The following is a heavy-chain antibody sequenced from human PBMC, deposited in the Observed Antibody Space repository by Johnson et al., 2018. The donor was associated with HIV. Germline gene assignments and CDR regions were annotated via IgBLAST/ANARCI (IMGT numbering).Heavy chain of an antibody. Sequence: QMLLVESGGGVVQPGRSLRLSCAASGFPFSSYGMHWVRQAPGKGLEWVAVISYDGSNKYYADSVKGRFTISRDNSKNTLYLQMNSLRAEDTAVYYCAKDWYNWNDGGGYDAFDIWGQGTMVTVSS. J-gene: IGHJ3*02. CDR3: AKDWYNWNDGGGYDAFDI. D-gene: IGHD1-1*01. V-gene: IGHV3-30*18. CDR2: ISYDGSNK. CDR1: GFPFSSYG.